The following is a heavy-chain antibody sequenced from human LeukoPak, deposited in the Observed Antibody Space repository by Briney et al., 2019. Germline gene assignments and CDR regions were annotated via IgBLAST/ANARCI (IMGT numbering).Heavy chain of an antibody. Sequence: PGGSLRLSCAASGFSFSSNAMNWVRQAPGKGLEWVSVISGSGGSTYYADSVKGRFTISRDNSKNTLFLLMNSLRAEDTAVYYCAKGLINDWSALEYWGQGTLATVSS. CDR1: GFSFSSNA. CDR3: AKGLINDWSALEY. J-gene: IGHJ4*02. CDR2: ISGSGGST. V-gene: IGHV3-23*01. D-gene: IGHD3-9*01.